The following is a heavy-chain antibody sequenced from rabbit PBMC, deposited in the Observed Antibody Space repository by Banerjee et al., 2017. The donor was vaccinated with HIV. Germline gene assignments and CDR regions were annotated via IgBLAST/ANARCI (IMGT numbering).Heavy chain of an antibody. Sequence: EESGGDLVKPEGSLTLTCTASGFSFSSNYWICWVRQAPGKGLEWIGCIYTGSGSTYYASWAKGRFTISKTSSTTVTLQMTSLTAADTATYFCARSYVESNYWFTRLDLWGQGTLVTVS. CDR2: IYTGSGST. V-gene: IGHV1S45*01. D-gene: IGHD8-1*01. CDR3: ARSYVESNYWFTRLDL. J-gene: IGHJ3*01. CDR1: GFSFSSNYW.